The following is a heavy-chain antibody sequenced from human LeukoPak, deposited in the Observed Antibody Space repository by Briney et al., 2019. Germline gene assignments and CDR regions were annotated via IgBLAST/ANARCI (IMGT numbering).Heavy chain of an antibody. CDR2: IYHSGST. J-gene: IGHJ6*04. CDR3: ARRKWLRPGTNYYYYGMDV. D-gene: IGHD5-12*01. CDR1: GGSISSSNW. Sequence: PSETLSLTCAVSGGSISSSNWWSWVRQPPGKGLEWIGEIYHSGSTNYNPSLKSRVTISVDKSKNQFSLKLSSVTAADTAVYYCARRKWLRPGTNYYYYGMDVWGKGTTVTVSS. V-gene: IGHV4-4*02.